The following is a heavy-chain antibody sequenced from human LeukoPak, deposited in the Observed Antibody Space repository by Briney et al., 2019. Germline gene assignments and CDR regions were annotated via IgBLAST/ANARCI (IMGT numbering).Heavy chain of an antibody. V-gene: IGHV3-66*02. CDR1: GFTVSSNY. J-gene: IGHJ4*02. CDR3: ARDDGAVAGIYFDY. Sequence: GESLKISCAASGFTVSSNYMSWVRQAPGKGLEWVSVIYSGGSTYYADSVKGRFTISRDNSKNTLYLQMNSLRPEDTAVYYCARDDGAVAGIYFDYWGQGTLVTVSS. CDR2: IYSGGST. D-gene: IGHD6-19*01.